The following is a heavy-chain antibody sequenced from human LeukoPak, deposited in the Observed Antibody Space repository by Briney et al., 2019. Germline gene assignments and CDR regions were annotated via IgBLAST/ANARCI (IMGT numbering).Heavy chain of an antibody. V-gene: IGHV4-59*01. D-gene: IGHD2-2*01. CDR2: IYYSGST. CDR3: ARVPHCSGTSCYPYYGMDV. CDR1: GGSISSYY. J-gene: IGHJ6*02. Sequence: SETLSLTCTVSGGSISSYYWSWIRQPPGKGLEWIGYIYYSGSTNYNPSLKSRVTISVDTSKNQFSLKLSSVTAADTAVYYCARVPHCSGTSCYPYYGMDVWGQGTTVTVSS.